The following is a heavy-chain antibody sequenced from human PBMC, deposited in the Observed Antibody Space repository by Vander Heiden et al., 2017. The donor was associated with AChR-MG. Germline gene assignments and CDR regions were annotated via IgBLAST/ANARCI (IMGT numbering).Heavy chain of an antibody. CDR3: ATTSRVYWYFDL. CDR2: ISSSSSYI. V-gene: IGHV3-21*01. Sequence: EVQLVESGGGLVKPGGSLRLSCAASGFTFSSYSMNWVRQSPGKGLEWVSSISSSSSYIYYADSVKGRFTISRDNAKNSLYLKMNSLRAEDTAVYYCATTSRVYWYFDLWGRGTLVTVSS. J-gene: IGHJ2*01. CDR1: GFTFSSYS.